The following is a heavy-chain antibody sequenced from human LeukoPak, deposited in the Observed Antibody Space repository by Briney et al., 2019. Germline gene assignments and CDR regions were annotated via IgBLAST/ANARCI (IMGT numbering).Heavy chain of an antibody. Sequence: AASVKVSCKASGGTFSTYPIFWVRQAPGQGLELMGRIIPIIDITTYAQNFQGRVTISADKTTGTAYMELSSLISEDTAVYYCATGLLDWSPPDSWGQGTLVTVSS. CDR2: IIPIIDIT. CDR1: GGTFSTYP. D-gene: IGHD3/OR15-3a*01. V-gene: IGHV1-69*04. CDR3: ATGLLDWSPPDS. J-gene: IGHJ4*02.